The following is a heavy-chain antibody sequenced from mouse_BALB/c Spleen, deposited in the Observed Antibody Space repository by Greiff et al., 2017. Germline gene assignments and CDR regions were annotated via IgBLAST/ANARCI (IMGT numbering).Heavy chain of an antibody. D-gene: IGHD2-4*01. Sequence: EVKLVESGGGLVQPGGSLRLSCATSGFTFTDYYMSWVRQPPGKALEWLGFIRNKANGYTTEYSASVKGRFTISRDNSQSILYLQMNTLRAEDSATYYCAREDDYDECAYGGQGTLVTVSA. CDR3: AREDDYDECAY. J-gene: IGHJ3*01. CDR1: GFTFTDYY. CDR2: IRNKANGYTT. V-gene: IGHV7-3*02.